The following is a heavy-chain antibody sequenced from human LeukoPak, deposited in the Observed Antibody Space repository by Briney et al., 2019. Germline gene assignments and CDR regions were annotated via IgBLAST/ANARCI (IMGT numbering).Heavy chain of an antibody. V-gene: IGHV4-31*03. J-gene: IGHJ5*02. D-gene: IGHD3-10*01. CDR2: IYYSGST. CDR3: ARETVLLWFGELLANWFDP. CDR1: GGSTSSGGYY. Sequence: NPSETLSLTCTVSGGSTSSGGYYWSWIRQHPGKGLEWIGYIYYSGSTYYNPSLKSRVTISVDTSKNQFSLKLSSVTAADTAVYYCARETVLLWFGELLANWFDPRGQGTLVTVSS.